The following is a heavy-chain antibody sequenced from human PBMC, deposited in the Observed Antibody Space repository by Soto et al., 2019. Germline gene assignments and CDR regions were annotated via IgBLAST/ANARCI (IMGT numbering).Heavy chain of an antibody. CDR1: GGTFSRYS. J-gene: IGHJ6*02. Sequence: QVQLVQSGAEVKKPGSSVKVSCKISGGTFSRYSISWVRQAPGQGLEWMGGIVPVFGTRNYAQKFQDRVTIAADVSATTAHTEVSNLRYEVTAVYYCARPYEGGYSSNLHYYSALEVWGQGTAVTVSS. V-gene: IGHV1-69*01. D-gene: IGHD3-22*01. CDR3: ARPYEGGYSSNLHYYSALEV. CDR2: IVPVFGTR.